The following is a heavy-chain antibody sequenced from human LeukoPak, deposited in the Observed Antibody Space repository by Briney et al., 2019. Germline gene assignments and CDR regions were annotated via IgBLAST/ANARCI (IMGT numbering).Heavy chain of an antibody. CDR2: INHSGST. Sequence: LRLSCAASGFTFSSYAMHWVRQAPGKGLEWIGEINHSGSTNYNPSLKSRVTISVDTSKNQFSLKLSSVTAADTAVYYCARGPSMIVVVTYYYGMDVWGQGTTVTVSS. J-gene: IGHJ6*02. V-gene: IGHV4-34*01. CDR1: GFTFSSYA. CDR3: ARGPSMIVVVTYYYGMDV. D-gene: IGHD3-22*01.